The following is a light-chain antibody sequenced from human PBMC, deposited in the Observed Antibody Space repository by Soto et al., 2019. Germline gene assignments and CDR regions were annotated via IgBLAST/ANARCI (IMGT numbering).Light chain of an antibody. CDR1: QTISSW. CDR3: QQSYSTPWT. Sequence: DIQMTQSPSTLSGSVGDRVTITCRASQTISSWLAWYQQKPGKAPKLLIYAASSLRSGVPSRFSGSGSGTDFTLTISSLQPEDFATYYCQQSYSTPWTFGQGTKVDIK. V-gene: IGKV1-39*01. J-gene: IGKJ1*01. CDR2: AAS.